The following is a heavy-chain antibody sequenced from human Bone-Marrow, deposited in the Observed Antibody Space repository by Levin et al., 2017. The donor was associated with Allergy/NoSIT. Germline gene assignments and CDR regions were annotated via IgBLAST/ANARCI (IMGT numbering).Heavy chain of an antibody. Sequence: GESLKISCAASGFTFSSFAMSWVRQAPGKGLEWVSAISSSGGSTYYADSVKGRFTISRDNSKNTLFLQMNSLRAEDTAVYYCAKEQWFSWGQGTLVTVSS. CDR3: AKEQWFS. V-gene: IGHV3-23*01. CDR1: GFTFSSFA. J-gene: IGHJ5*02. CDR2: ISSSGGST. D-gene: IGHD3-22*01.